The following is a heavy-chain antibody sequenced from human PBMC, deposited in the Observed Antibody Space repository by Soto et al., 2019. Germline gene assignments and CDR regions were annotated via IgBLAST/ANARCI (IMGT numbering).Heavy chain of an antibody. CDR3: ARVSLGQLELHSYYYYGMDV. J-gene: IGHJ6*02. V-gene: IGHV1-69*06. CDR2: IIPIFGTA. D-gene: IGHD1-7*01. Sequence: ASVKVSCKASGGTFSSYAISWVRQAPGQGLEWMGGIIPIFGTANYAQKFQGRVTITADKSTSTAYMELSSLRSEDTAVYYCARVSLGQLELHSYYYYGMDVWGQGTTVTVSS. CDR1: GGTFSSYA.